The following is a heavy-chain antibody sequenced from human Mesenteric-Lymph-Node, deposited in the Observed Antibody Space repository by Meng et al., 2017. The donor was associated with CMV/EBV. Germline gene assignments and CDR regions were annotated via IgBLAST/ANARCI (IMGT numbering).Heavy chain of an antibody. D-gene: IGHD2-2*01. CDR2: ISGSGGST. V-gene: IGHV3-23*01. J-gene: IGHJ4*02. Sequence: SYWLRWVRPAPGKGLEWVSAISGSGGSTYYADSVKGRFTISRDNSKNTLYLQMNSLRAEDTAVYYCAKDVRTLGYCSSTSCHPLDYWGQGTLVTVSS. CDR3: AKDVRTLGYCSSTSCHPLDY. CDR1: SYW.